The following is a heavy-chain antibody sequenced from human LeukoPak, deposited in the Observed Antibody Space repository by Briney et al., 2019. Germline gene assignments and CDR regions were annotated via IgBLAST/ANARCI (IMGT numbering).Heavy chain of an antibody. V-gene: IGHV4-59*04. CDR2: IYHSGST. CDR1: GGSISSYY. Sequence: SETLSLTCTVSGGSISSYYWSWIRQPPGKGLEWIGSIYHSGSTYYNPSLKSRVTISVDTSKNQFSLKLSSVTAADTAVYYCATCIAAAGYDAFDIWGQGTMVTVSS. CDR3: ATCIAAAGYDAFDI. J-gene: IGHJ3*02. D-gene: IGHD6-13*01.